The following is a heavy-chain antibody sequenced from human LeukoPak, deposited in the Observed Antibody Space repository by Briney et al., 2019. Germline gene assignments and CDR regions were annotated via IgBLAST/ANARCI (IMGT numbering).Heavy chain of an antibody. Sequence: GASVKVSCKVSGYTLTEVSMHWVRQAPGKGLEWMGGFDPEDGETIYAQKFQGRVTMTEDTSTDTAYMELSSLRSEDTAVYYCATDRSWELRANYYGMDVWGQGTTVTVSS. D-gene: IGHD1-26*01. CDR2: FDPEDGET. CDR3: ATDRSWELRANYYGMDV. CDR1: GYTLTEVS. J-gene: IGHJ6*02. V-gene: IGHV1-24*01.